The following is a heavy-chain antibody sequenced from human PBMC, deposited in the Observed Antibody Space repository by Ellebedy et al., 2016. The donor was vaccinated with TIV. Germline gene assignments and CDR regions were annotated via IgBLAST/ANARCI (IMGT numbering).Heavy chain of an antibody. CDR1: GFTFSSYT. D-gene: IGHD1/OR15-1a*01. CDR2: ISGSGGNT. CDR3: AKGNWNKGDDY. Sequence: GESLKISCAASGFTFSSYTMNWVRQAPGKGLDWVSAISGSGGNTFYADSVKGRFTISRDNSKNTLYLQMNSLRAEDTAVYYCAKGNWNKGDDYWGQGTLVTVSS. J-gene: IGHJ4*02. V-gene: IGHV3-23*01.